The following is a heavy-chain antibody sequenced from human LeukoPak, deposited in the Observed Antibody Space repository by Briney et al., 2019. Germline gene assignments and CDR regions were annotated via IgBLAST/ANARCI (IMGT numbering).Heavy chain of an antibody. CDR2: ISSSSSYI. Sequence: GGSLRLSCAASGFTFSSYSMNWVRQAPGKGLEWVSSISSSSSYIYYADSVKGRFTISRDNAKNSLYLQMNSLRAEDTAVYYCAREGYRSSTSCHHEFDYWGQGTLVTVSS. J-gene: IGHJ4*02. D-gene: IGHD2-2*01. V-gene: IGHV3-21*01. CDR3: AREGYRSSTSCHHEFDY. CDR1: GFTFSSYS.